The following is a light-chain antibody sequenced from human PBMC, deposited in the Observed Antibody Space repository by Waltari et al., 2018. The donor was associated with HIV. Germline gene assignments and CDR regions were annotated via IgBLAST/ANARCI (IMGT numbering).Light chain of an antibody. CDR1: SSNIGSNL. V-gene: IGLV1-47*01. J-gene: IGLJ1*01. Sequence: QSVLTQPPSASGTPGQRVTISCSGSSSNIGSNLLFCYQQVPGTAPKLLIYRNNQRPSGVHDRCSGSKSGTSASLAISGLRSEDEADYYCAAWDDSLSAFYVFGTGTKVTVL. CDR3: AAWDDSLSAFYV. CDR2: RNN.